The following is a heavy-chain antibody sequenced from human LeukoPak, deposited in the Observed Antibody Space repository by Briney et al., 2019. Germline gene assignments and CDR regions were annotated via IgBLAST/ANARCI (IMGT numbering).Heavy chain of an antibody. D-gene: IGHD3-10*01. CDR1: GFTFTSYW. J-gene: IGHJ4*02. V-gene: IGHV3-7*01. Sequence: GESLRLSCAASGFTFTSYWMSWVRQAPGKGLEWLANIKQDGSEKYYGDSVKGRFTISRDNAKNSLYLQMNSLRAEDTAVYYCARDRYYGSGSSDYWGQGTLVTVSS. CDR2: IKQDGSEK. CDR3: ARDRYYGSGSSDY.